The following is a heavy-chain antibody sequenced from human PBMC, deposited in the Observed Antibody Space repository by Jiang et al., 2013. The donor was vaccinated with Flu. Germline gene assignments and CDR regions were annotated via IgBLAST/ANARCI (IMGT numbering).Heavy chain of an antibody. CDR3: AKDLNLVVDY. CDR2: ISGSGDNK. CDR1: GFTFSSYA. V-gene: IGHV3-23*01. D-gene: IGHD2-15*01. Sequence: RLSCAASGFTFSSYAMTWFRQAPGKGLEWVSSISGSGDNKYFVDSVKGRFTISRDNSKNTLYLQMNSLRADDTAVYYCAKDLNLVVDYWGQGTLVT. J-gene: IGHJ4*02.